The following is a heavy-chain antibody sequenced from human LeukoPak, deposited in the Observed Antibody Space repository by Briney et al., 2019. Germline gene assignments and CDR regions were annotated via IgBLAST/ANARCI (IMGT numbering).Heavy chain of an antibody. CDR1: EFTFSRYW. J-gene: IGHJ4*02. CDR2: INIDGSTT. D-gene: IGHD2-15*01. CDR3: ARDLAGSRDK. Sequence: PGGSLRLSCVDSEFTFSRYWMHWVCQAPGEGLVWVSRINIDGSTTNYADSVKGRFTISRDNAKNTLYLQMNSLRVEDTAVYYCARDLAGSRDKWGQGTLVTVSS. V-gene: IGHV3-74*01.